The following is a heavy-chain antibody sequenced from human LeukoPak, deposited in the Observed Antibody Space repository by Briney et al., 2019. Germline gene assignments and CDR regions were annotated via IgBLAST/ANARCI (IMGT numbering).Heavy chain of an antibody. CDR3: ARGPTVTTIAYFDY. D-gene: IGHD4-17*01. CDR2: ISSRSSTI. CDR1: GFTFSSYS. Sequence: PGGSLRLSCAASGFTFSSYSMNWVRQAPGKGLEWVSYISSRSSTIYYADSVKGRFTISRDNAKNSLYLQMNSLRDEDTAVYYCARGPTVTTIAYFDYWGQGTLVTVSS. V-gene: IGHV3-48*02. J-gene: IGHJ4*02.